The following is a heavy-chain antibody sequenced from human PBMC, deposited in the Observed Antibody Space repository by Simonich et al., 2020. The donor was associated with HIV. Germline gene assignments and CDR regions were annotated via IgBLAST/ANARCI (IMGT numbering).Heavy chain of an antibody. CDR1: GYTFTAYY. Sequence: QVQLVQSGAEVKKPGASVKVSCKASGYTFTAYYMHWVRQAPGQGLGWRGWNNPNTGDTNNAQKLQGRGTMTRDTSINTAYMELSRLRSDDTAVYYCARAELFEGWFDPWGQGTLVTVSS. CDR3: ARAELFEGWFDP. J-gene: IGHJ5*02. CDR2: NNPNTGDT. V-gene: IGHV1-2*02. D-gene: IGHD3-16*01.